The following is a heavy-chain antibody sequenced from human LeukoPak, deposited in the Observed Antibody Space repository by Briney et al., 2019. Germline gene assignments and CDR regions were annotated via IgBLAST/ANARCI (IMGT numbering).Heavy chain of an antibody. CDR1: GGSISSSSYY. CDR2: IYYSGST. CDR3: ARETPRYSSSSADY. Sequence: TSETLSLTCTVSGGSISSSSYYWGWIRQPPGKGLERIGSIYYSGSTYYNPSLKSRVTISVDTSKNQFSLKLSSVTAADTAAYYCARETPRYSSSSADYWGQGTLVTVSS. V-gene: IGHV4-39*07. J-gene: IGHJ4*02. D-gene: IGHD6-6*01.